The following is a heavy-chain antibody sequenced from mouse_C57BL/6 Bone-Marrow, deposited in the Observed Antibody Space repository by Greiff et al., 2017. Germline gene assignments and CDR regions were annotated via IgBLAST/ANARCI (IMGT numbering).Heavy chain of an antibody. J-gene: IGHJ2*01. D-gene: IGHD2-14*01. CDR2: ISSGGSYT. V-gene: IGHV5-6*02. CDR3: ARRVGKYFDY. CDR1: GFTFSSYG. Sequence: EVKLVESGGDLVKPGRSLKLSCAASGFTFSSYGMSWVRQTPDKRVEWVATISSGGSYTYYPDSMKGGFTISRDNAKNTLYLQMSSWKSEDTAMYYGARRVGKYFDYWGQGTTLTVSS.